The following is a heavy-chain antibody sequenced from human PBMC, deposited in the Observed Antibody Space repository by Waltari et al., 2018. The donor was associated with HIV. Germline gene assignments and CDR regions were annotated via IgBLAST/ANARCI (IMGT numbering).Heavy chain of an antibody. CDR3: ARGVRYFAWYFDL. D-gene: IGHD3-9*01. CDR2: IYTSGST. J-gene: IGHJ2*01. Sequence: QVQLQESGPGLVKPSQTLSLTCTVSGGSIRSGSYYWSWIRQPAGKGLEWIRRIYTSGSTNYNPSRKSRVTISVDTSTNQFSLKLSSVTAADTAVYYCARGVRYFAWYFDLWGRGTLVTVSS. V-gene: IGHV4-61*02. CDR1: GGSIRSGSYY.